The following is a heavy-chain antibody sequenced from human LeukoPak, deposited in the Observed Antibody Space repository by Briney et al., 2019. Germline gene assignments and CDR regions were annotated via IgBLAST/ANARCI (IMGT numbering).Heavy chain of an antibody. CDR3: AREKLGIGVDY. CDR1: GFTFSSYS. V-gene: IGHV3-48*04. J-gene: IGHJ4*02. Sequence: GGSLRLSCAASGFTFSSYSMNWVRQAPGEGLEWVSYISSSSSTIYYADSVKGRFTISRDNAKNSLYLQMNSLRAEDTAVYYCAREKLGIGVDYWGQGTLVTVSS. CDR2: ISSSSSTI. D-gene: IGHD7-27*01.